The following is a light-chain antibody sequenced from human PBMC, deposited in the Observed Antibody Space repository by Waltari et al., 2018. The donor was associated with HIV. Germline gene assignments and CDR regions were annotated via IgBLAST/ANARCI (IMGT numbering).Light chain of an antibody. J-gene: IGKJ1*01. CDR3: HQSSSLSQT. V-gene: IGKV6-21*01. CDR2: YAS. CDR1: QSIGSS. Sequence: EIVLTQSPVFQSATPQEKVTITCRASQSIGSSLHWYQQKPDQSPKLLIKYASQSFSGVPSRFSGSGTGTDFTLTINSLEAEDAATYYCHQSSSLSQTFGQGTKVEIK.